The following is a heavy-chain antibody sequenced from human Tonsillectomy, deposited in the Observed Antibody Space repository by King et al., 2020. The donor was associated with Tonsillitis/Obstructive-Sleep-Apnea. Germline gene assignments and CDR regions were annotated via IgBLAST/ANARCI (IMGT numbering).Heavy chain of an antibody. Sequence: VQLVESGGGGVQPGRSLRLSWAASGFTFSSYGMHWVRQAPGKGLARVAVIWYDGSNKYYADSVKGRFTNSRDNSKNTLYLQMNSWRAEDTAVYYCARDSKGGSYAAAAFDIWGQGTMVTVSS. CDR2: IWYDGSNK. J-gene: IGHJ3*02. D-gene: IGHD1-26*01. CDR3: ARDSKGGSYAAAAFDI. CDR1: GFTFSSYG. V-gene: IGHV3-33*01.